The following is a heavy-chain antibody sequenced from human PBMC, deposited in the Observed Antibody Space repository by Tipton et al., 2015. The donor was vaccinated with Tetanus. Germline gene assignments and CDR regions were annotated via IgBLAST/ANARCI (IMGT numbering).Heavy chain of an antibody. V-gene: IGHV4-30-4*01. D-gene: IGHD1-14*01. CDR1: GASLSSGDYF. CDR3: ARGTGDY. J-gene: IGHJ4*02. CDR2: INSLGST. Sequence: TLSVTCSVSGASLSSGDYFWSWLRQSPGGGLEWIGYINSLGSTWYNPSLKSRVTISVDSSKNQFSLKLSSVTAADTAVYYCARGTGDYWGQGTLVTVSS.